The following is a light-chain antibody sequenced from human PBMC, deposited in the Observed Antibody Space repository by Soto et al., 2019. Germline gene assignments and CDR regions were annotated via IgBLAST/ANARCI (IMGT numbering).Light chain of an antibody. Sequence: SYELTQPPSVSVSPGQTASITCSGDKLGDKFASWYQQKPGQSPVLVIYEDSKRPSGIPERFSGSNSGNTATLTISGTQAMDEADYYCQAWDSGVVFGGGTQLTVL. CDR2: EDS. CDR3: QAWDSGVV. V-gene: IGLV3-1*01. J-gene: IGLJ2*01. CDR1: KLGDKF.